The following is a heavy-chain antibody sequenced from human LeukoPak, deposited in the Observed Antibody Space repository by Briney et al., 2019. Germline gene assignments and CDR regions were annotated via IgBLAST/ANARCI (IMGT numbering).Heavy chain of an antibody. CDR3: ARVASIVVVPAAPYYFDY. J-gene: IGHJ4*02. CDR1: GGSFSGYY. Sequence: SETLSLTCAVYGGSFSGYYWSWIRQPPGKGLEWIGKTNHSGSTNYNPSLKSRVTISVDTSKNQFSLKLSSVTAADTAVYYCARVASIVVVPAAPYYFDYWGQGTLVTVSS. D-gene: IGHD2-2*01. V-gene: IGHV4-34*01. CDR2: TNHSGST.